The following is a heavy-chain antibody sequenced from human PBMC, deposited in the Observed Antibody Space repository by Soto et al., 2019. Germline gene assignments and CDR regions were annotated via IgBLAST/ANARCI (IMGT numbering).Heavy chain of an antibody. CDR1: GYTFTGYA. D-gene: IGHD6-19*01. V-gene: IGHV1-3*05. CDR2: INAGNGNT. CDR3: ARAVAVAADFDY. Sequence: QVQLVQSGAEEKKPGASVKVSCKASGYTFTGYAMHCVRQAPGQRLEWMGWINAGNGNTKYSQKFQGRVTITRDTSESTAYMALSSLRSEDTAVYYCARAVAVAADFDYWGQGTLVTVSS. J-gene: IGHJ4*02.